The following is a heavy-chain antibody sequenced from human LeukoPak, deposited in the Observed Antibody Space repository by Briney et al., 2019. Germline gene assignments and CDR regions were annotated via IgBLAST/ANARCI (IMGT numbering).Heavy chain of an antibody. D-gene: IGHD3-22*01. CDR2: IYHSGST. V-gene: IGHV4-38-2*02. CDR3: ARGGMIVVANWFDP. Sequence: PSETLSLTCTVSGYSISSGYYWAWIRQPPGKGLEWIGSIYHSGSTYYNPSLKSRVTISVDTSKNQFSLKLSSVTAADTAVYYCARGGMIVVANWFDPWGQGTLVTVSS. CDR1: GYSISSGYY. J-gene: IGHJ5*02.